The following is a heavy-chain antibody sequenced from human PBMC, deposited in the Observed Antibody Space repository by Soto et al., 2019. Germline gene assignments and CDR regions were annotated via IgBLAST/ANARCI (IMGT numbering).Heavy chain of an antibody. V-gene: IGHV1-3*01. CDR2: INAGNGNT. Sequence: ASVKVSCKASGYTFTSYAMHWVRQAPGQRLEWMGWINAGNGNTKYSQKFQGRVTITRDTSASTAYMELSSLRSEDTAVYHCARYGGSAQPHYLDHWGQGIPVTVSS. J-gene: IGHJ4*02. CDR1: GYTFTSYA. D-gene: IGHD3-16*01. CDR3: ARYGGSAQPHYLDH.